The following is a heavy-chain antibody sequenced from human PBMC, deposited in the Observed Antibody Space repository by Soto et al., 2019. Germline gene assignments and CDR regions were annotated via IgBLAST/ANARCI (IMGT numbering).Heavy chain of an antibody. CDR1: GGSISSGGYY. CDR3: ARGQYYYDSSGYLLIYGMDV. D-gene: IGHD3-22*01. Sequence: PSETLSLTCSVSGGSISSGGYYWSWIRQHPGKGLKWIGYIYYSGSSHYNPSLKSRVTISGDTSKNQFSLKLSSVTAADTAVYYCARGQYYYDSSGYLLIYGMDVGGQGTTVTVSS. J-gene: IGHJ6*01. CDR2: IYYSGSS. V-gene: IGHV4-31*03.